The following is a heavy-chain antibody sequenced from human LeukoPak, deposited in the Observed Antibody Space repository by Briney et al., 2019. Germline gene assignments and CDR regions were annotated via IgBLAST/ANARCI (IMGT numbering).Heavy chain of an antibody. CDR1: GFTFSSYW. CDR3: ARDVGGRDDF. CDR2: INSDGSTT. V-gene: IGHV3-74*01. J-gene: IGHJ4*02. D-gene: IGHD1-26*01. Sequence: GGSLRLSCAASGFTFSSYWMHWVRQAPGKGLVWVSHINSDGSTTNYADSVKGRFTISRDNAKNTLFLQMNSLRVEDTAVYYCARDVGGRDDFWGQGTLVTVSS.